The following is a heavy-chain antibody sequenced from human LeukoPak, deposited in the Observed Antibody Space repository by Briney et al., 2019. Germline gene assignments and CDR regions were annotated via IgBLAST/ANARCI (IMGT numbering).Heavy chain of an antibody. Sequence: SVKVSCKASGGTFSSYAISWVRQAPGQGLEWMGRIIPILGIANYAQKFQGRVTITADKSTSTAYMELSSLRSEDTAVYYCARERGDYTGSFDYWGQGTLVTVSS. D-gene: IGHD4-17*01. CDR1: GGTFSSYA. J-gene: IGHJ4*02. CDR2: IIPILGIA. CDR3: ARERGDYTGSFDY. V-gene: IGHV1-69*04.